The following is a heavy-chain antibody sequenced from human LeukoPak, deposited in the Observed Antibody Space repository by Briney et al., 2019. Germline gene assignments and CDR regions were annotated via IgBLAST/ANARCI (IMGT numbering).Heavy chain of an antibody. J-gene: IGHJ4*02. CDR1: GGSISSGGYY. CDR2: IYYSGST. Sequence: SETLSLTCTVSGGSISSGGYYWSWIRQHPGKGLEWIGYIYYSGSTYYNPSLKSRVTISVDTSKNQFSLKLSSVTAADTAVYYCARAAAVAGTLDYWGQGTLVTVSS. CDR3: ARAAAVAGTLDY. D-gene: IGHD6-19*01. V-gene: IGHV4-31*03.